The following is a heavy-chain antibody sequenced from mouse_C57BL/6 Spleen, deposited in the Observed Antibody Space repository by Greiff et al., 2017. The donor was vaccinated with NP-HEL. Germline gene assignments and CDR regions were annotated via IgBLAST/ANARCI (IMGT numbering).Heavy chain of an antibody. J-gene: IGHJ2*01. V-gene: IGHV1-82*01. Sequence: QVQLQQSGPELVKPGASVKISCKASGYAFSSSWMNWVKQRPGKGLEWIGRIYPGDGDTNYNGKFKGKATLTAAKSSSTAYMQLSSLTSEDSAVYFCAREDGSRFDYWGQGTTLTVSS. D-gene: IGHD1-1*01. CDR2: IYPGDGDT. CDR1: GYAFSSSW. CDR3: AREDGSRFDY.